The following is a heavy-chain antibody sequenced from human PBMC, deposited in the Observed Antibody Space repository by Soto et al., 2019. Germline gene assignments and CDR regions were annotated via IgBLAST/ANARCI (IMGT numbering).Heavy chain of an antibody. CDR3: ARDADYGGSRGGMDV. J-gene: IGHJ6*02. D-gene: IGHD4-17*01. CDR1: GGSVNNANYF. V-gene: IGHV4-31*03. CDR2: IYYSGST. Sequence: QVRLEESGPGLVKPSETLSLICSVSGGSVNNANYFWNWIRHHPEHGLEWIGYIYYSGSTRYNPSFKSRGTLSIDTSKNQFSLRLNSVTVADTAVYFCARDADYGGSRGGMDVWGRGTTVTVSS.